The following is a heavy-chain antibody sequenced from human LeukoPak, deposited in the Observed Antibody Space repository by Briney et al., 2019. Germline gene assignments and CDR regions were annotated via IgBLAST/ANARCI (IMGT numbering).Heavy chain of an antibody. J-gene: IGHJ5*02. CDR1: GFTFSSYS. CDR2: ITRSSDYK. D-gene: IGHD1-20*01. Sequence: PGGSLRLSCAASGFTFSSYSMNWVRQAPGKGLEWVSSITRSSDYKYYADSVKGRFTVSRDNAKNSLYLQMDSLRAEDTAVYFCARDNWNAAPWAFAPWGQGILVTVSS. CDR3: ARDNWNAAPWAFAP. V-gene: IGHV3-21*01.